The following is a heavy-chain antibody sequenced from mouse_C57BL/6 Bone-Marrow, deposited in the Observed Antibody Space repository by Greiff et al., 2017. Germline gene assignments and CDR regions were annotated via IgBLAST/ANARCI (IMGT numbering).Heavy chain of an antibody. CDR2: IDPSDSYT. D-gene: IGHD2-1*01. CDR3: ARLPFYPFAY. V-gene: IGHV1-50*01. J-gene: IGHJ3*01. CDR1: GYTFTSYW. Sequence: VQLQQPGAELVKPGASVKLSCKASGYTFTSYWMQWVKQRPGQGLEWIGEIDPSDSYTNYNQKFKGKATLTVDTSSSTAYMQLSSLTSEDSAVYYCARLPFYPFAYGGQGTLVTVSA.